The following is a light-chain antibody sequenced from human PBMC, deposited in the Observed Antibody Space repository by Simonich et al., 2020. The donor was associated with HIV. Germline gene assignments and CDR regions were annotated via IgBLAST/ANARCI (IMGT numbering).Light chain of an antibody. CDR2: AAS. Sequence: DIQMTQSPSSLSASVGDRVTITCRTSQSISNYLNWYQQKPGNAPNRQIYAASSLQSGVPSRFSGSGSGTDFTLTISSLQPDDFATYYCQQYNSYSPWTFGQGTKVEIK. V-gene: IGKV1-39*01. CDR3: QQYNSYSPWT. CDR1: QSISNY. J-gene: IGKJ1*01.